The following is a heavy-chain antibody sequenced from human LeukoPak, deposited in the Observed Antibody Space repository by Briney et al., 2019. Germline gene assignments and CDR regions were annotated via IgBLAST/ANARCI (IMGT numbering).Heavy chain of an antibody. CDR3: AKGIAVAGSTIDY. V-gene: IGHV3-23*01. Sequence: PGGSLRLSCAASGFTFSSYAMSWVRQAPGKGLEWVSAISGSGGSTYYADSVKGRFTISRDNSKSTLYLQMNSLRAEDTAVYYCAKGIAVAGSTIDYWGQGTLVTVSS. D-gene: IGHD6-19*01. J-gene: IGHJ4*02. CDR2: ISGSGGST. CDR1: GFTFSSYA.